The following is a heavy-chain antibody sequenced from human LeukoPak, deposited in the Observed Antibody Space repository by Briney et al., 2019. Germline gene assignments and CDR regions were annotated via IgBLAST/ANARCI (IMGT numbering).Heavy chain of an antibody. CDR2: ISSGGGST. J-gene: IGHJ4*02. D-gene: IGHD4-17*01. Sequence: PGGSLRLSCAASGFTFNTYAMTWVRQAPGKGLEWVSAISSGGGSTYYAESVKGRFTISRDNSKNTLYLQMNSLRAEDTATYYCAKDHGDYVFENWGQGTLVTVSS. CDR3: AKDHGDYVFEN. CDR1: GFTFNTYA. V-gene: IGHV3-23*01.